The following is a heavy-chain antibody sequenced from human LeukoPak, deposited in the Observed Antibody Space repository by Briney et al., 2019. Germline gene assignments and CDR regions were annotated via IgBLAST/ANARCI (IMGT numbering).Heavy chain of an antibody. Sequence: GGCLRLSCAASGLTFSNAWMSWVRQAPGKGLEWVGRIKSKTDGGTTDYGAPVKGRFVISRDDSKNTLYLQMNGLKIEDTAVYYCITDPGEWEPIWGQGTMVTVSS. CDR2: IKSKTDGGTT. J-gene: IGHJ3*02. D-gene: IGHD1-26*01. V-gene: IGHV3-15*01. CDR1: GLTFSNAW. CDR3: ITDPGEWEPI.